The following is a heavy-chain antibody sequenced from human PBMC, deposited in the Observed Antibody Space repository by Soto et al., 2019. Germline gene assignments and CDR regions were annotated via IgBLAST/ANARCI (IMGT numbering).Heavy chain of an antibody. CDR2: INPNSGGT. V-gene: IGHV1-2*04. CDR3: ARDSESSYCSGGSCYPGDYYYGMDV. Sequence: QVQLVQSGAEVKKPGASVKVSCKASGYTFTGYYMHWVRQAPGQGLEWMGWINPNSGGTNYAQKFQGWVTMTRDTSISTAYMELSRLRSDDTAVYYCARDSESSYCSGGSCYPGDYYYGMDVWGQGTTVTVSS. J-gene: IGHJ6*02. D-gene: IGHD2-15*01. CDR1: GYTFTGYY.